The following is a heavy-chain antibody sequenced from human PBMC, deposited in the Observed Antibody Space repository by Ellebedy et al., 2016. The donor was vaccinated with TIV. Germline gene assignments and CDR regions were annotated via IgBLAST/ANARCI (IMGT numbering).Heavy chain of an antibody. Sequence: GGSLRLSXAASGFSFSSFAMSWVRQGPGKGLEWVSSVRGSGAGTYYTDSVRGRFTISRDNSKNTLFLQMDSLRGEDTGVYYCAKGDDYGDYYHYGVDVWGLGTTVTVSS. V-gene: IGHV3-23*01. D-gene: IGHD4-17*01. CDR1: GFSFSSFA. CDR3: AKGDDYGDYYHYGVDV. J-gene: IGHJ6*02. CDR2: VRGSGAGT.